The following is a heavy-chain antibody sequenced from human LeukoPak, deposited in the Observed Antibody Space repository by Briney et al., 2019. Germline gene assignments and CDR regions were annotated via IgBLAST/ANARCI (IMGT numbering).Heavy chain of an antibody. J-gene: IGHJ4*02. CDR1: GFPFSQYQ. CDR3: TRDPRRLAY. Sequence: GGSLRLSCAPCGFPFSQYQITWMRQSPGKGLEALSYISPRGTDISYAHSEKARYTISRDNAKNSLYLQMNSLRAEDTAVYYCTRDPRRLAYWGQGTLVTVSS. V-gene: IGHV3-11*04. CDR2: ISPRGTDI.